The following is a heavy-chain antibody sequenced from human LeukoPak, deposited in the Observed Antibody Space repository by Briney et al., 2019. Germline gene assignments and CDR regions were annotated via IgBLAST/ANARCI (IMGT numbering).Heavy chain of an antibody. D-gene: IGHD1-20*01. J-gene: IGHJ4*02. CDR3: TRDLGFIIGSL. CDR1: GFTFSSYA. CDR2: ISYDGSNK. V-gene: IGHV3-30-3*01. Sequence: GGSLRLSCAASGFTFSSYAMHWVRQAPGKGLEWVAVISYDGSNKYYADSVKGRFTISRDNSKNTLYLQMNSLRAEDTAVYYCTRDLGFIIGSLWGQGALVTVSS.